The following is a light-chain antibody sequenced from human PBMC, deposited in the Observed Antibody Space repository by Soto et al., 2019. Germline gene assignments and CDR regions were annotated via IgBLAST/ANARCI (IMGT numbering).Light chain of an antibody. V-gene: IGKV3-20*01. CDR1: QSVTSTY. CDR3: QQYGTSPQT. Sequence: EIVLTHSPDTLSLSPCERATLSFSASQSVTSTYLAWYQQRPGQSPRLLIYAAYSRATGVPDRFSGSGSGTDFTLTISRLESEDFAVYYCQQYGTSPQTFGQGTKVDNK. J-gene: IGKJ1*01. CDR2: AAY.